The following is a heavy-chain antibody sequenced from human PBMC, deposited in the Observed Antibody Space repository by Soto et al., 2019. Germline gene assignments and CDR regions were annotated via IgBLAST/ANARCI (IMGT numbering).Heavy chain of an antibody. CDR1: GDSISSHY. Sequence: SETLSLTCTVSGDSISSHYWNWIRQPPGKGLEWIGYIYYSGSTNYNPSLKSRVTISVDTSKNQFSLKLNSVTAADTAVYYCASQKWGNYGLDVWGQGTTVTVSS. D-gene: IGHD7-27*01. CDR3: ASQKWGNYGLDV. J-gene: IGHJ6*02. CDR2: IYYSGST. V-gene: IGHV4-59*08.